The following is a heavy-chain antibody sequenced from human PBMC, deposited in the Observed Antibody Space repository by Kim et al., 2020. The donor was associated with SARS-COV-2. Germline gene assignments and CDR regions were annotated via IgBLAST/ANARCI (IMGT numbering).Heavy chain of an antibody. V-gene: IGHV3-21*01. J-gene: IGHJ6*02. Sequence: GGSLRLSCAASGFTFSSYSMNWVRQAPGKGLEWVSSISSSSSYIYYADSVKGRFTISRDNAKNSLYLQMNSLRAEDTAVYYCARDLAAAGTGDRYYYYYGMGVWGQGTTVTVSS. CDR2: ISSSSSYI. CDR1: GFTFSSYS. CDR3: ARDLAAAGTGDRYYYYYGMGV. D-gene: IGHD6-13*01.